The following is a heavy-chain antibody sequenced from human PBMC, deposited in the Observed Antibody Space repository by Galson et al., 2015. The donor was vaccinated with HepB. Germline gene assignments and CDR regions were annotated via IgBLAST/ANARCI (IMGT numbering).Heavy chain of an antibody. CDR2: IDPSDSYT. J-gene: IGHJ3*02. Sequence: QSGAEVKKPGESLRISCKGSGYSFTSYWISWVRQMPGKGLEWMGRIDPSDSYTNYSPSFQGHVTISADKSISTAYLQWSSLKASDTAMYYCARAEIHYYDSRGASSGAFDIWGQGTMVTVSS. CDR1: GYSFTSYW. CDR3: ARAEIHYYDSRGASSGAFDI. V-gene: IGHV5-10-1*01. D-gene: IGHD3-22*01.